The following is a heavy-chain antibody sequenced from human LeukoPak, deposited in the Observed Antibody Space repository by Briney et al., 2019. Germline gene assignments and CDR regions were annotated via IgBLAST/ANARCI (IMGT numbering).Heavy chain of an antibody. CDR1: GDSVSSNRAA. CDR2: TYFRSKWYY. CDR3: ARSAVGGHNDF. J-gene: IGHJ4*02. Sequence: SQTLSLTCAISGDSVSSNRAAWVWFRQSPSRGLEWLARTYFRSKWYYDYAVSVRSRIVISPDTSKNQFSLQLNSVTPDDTAVFFCARSAVGGHNDFWGQGTLVTVSS. D-gene: IGHD3-16*01. V-gene: IGHV6-1*01.